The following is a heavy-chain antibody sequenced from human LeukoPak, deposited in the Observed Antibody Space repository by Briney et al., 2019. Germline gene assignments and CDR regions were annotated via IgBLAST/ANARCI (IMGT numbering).Heavy chain of an antibody. J-gene: IGHJ4*02. CDR2: IKQDGSEK. V-gene: IGHV3-7*01. Sequence: GGSLRLSCAVSGFTFSTYWMSWVRQAPGKGLEWVANIKQDGSEKYYVDSVKGRLTISRDNAKNSLYLQMNSLRVEDTAVYYCARGSLSSGSYLNYWGQGTLVTVSS. CDR3: ARGSLSSGSYLNY. CDR1: GFTFSTYW. D-gene: IGHD1-26*01.